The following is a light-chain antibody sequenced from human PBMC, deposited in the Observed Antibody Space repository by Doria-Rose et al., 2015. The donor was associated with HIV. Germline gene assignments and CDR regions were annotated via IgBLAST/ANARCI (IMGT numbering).Light chain of an antibody. CDR1: QTVSTY. CDR2: AAS. J-gene: IGKJ1*01. CDR3: QQTYSSPTWT. V-gene: IGKV1-39*01. Sequence: DIQLTQSPSSLPASIGDRVTITCRASQTVSTYLNWFQQEPGKAPKLLIYAASRLQSEVPSRFSGCGSGTDFTLTISGLQPGDFATYYCQQTYSSPTWTVGQGTKLE.